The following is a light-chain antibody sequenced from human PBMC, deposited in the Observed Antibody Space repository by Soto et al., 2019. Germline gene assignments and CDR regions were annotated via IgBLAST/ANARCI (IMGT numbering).Light chain of an antibody. V-gene: IGLV2-14*01. CDR2: EVT. Sequence: QSVLTQPASVSGSPGQSITISCTGTSSDVGAYNYVSWYQHHPGKVPKLLIYEVTSRPSGVSDRFSGSKSGNTASLTISGLQAEDVADYYCSSKRDSRTLFVFGTGTKVTV. J-gene: IGLJ1*01. CDR3: SSKRDSRTLFV. CDR1: SSDVGAYNY.